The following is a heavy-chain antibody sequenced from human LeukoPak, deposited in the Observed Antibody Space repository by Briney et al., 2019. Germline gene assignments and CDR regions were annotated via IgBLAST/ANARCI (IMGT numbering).Heavy chain of an antibody. CDR3: AKVMDTEKRTGAFDI. Sequence: LAGGSLRLSCAASGFTFSSYAMSWVRQAPGKGLEWVPVISGSGGSTYYADSVKGRFTISRDNSKNTLYLQMNSLRAEDTAVYYCAKVMDTEKRTGAFDIWGQGTMVTVSS. CDR2: ISGSGGST. V-gene: IGHV3-23*01. J-gene: IGHJ3*02. CDR1: GFTFSSYA. D-gene: IGHD3/OR15-3a*01.